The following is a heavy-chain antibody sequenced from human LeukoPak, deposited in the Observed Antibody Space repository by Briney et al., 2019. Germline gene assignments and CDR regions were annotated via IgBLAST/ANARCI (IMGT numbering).Heavy chain of an antibody. Sequence: GGSLRLSCAASGFTFSNYGMHWVRQAPGKGLEWVAVISYDGSNKYYADSVKGRFTISRDNSKNTLYLQMNSLRAEDTAVYNCAELGITMIGGVWGKGTTVTISS. CDR3: AELGITMIGGV. V-gene: IGHV3-30*18. D-gene: IGHD3-10*02. J-gene: IGHJ6*04. CDR2: ISYDGSNK. CDR1: GFTFSNYG.